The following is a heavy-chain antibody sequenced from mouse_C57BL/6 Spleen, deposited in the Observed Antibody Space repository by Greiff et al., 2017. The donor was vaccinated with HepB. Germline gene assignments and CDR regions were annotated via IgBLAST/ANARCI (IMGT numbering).Heavy chain of an antibody. Sequence: VQLQQSGAELVRPGASVTLSCKASGYTFTDYEMHWVKQTPVHGLEWIGAIDPETGGTAYNQKFKGKAILTADKSSSTAYMELRSLTSEDSAVYYCTRGDYYGSTRFDYWSQGTTLTVSS. CDR2: IDPETGGT. D-gene: IGHD1-1*01. J-gene: IGHJ2*01. CDR1: GYTFTDYE. V-gene: IGHV1-15*01. CDR3: TRGDYYGSTRFDY.